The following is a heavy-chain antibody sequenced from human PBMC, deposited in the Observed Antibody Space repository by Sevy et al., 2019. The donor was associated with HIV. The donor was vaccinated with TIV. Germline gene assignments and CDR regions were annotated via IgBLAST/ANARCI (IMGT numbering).Heavy chain of an antibody. D-gene: IGHD6-13*01. CDR2: ISYEGSHK. CDR1: GFIFGSYA. CDR3: ARDPGSSWSSFDY. Sequence: GGSLRLSCAASGFIFGSYAMNWVRQAPGKGLEWVAVISYEGSHKYYADSVKGRFTISRDSTKNTLYLQMLSLRTDDTAVYYCARDPGSSWSSFDYWGQGTLVTVSS. J-gene: IGHJ4*02. V-gene: IGHV3-30-3*01.